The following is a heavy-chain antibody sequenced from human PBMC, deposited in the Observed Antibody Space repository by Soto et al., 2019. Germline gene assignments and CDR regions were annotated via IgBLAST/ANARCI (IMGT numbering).Heavy chain of an antibody. CDR2: IYNGGST. J-gene: IGHJ4*02. CDR3: ARAPVGLDTISYFDY. D-gene: IGHD3-3*01. V-gene: IGHV4-30-4*02. Sequence: KPSETLSLTCTVSGDSVSSVGFHWAWLRRPPGKGLEWIGYIYNGGSTYYRPSLVSRMPMSLDATRNHYSLRLTSVTAADTAVYFCARAPVGLDTISYFDYWGQGRLVTVSS. CDR1: GDSVSSVGFH.